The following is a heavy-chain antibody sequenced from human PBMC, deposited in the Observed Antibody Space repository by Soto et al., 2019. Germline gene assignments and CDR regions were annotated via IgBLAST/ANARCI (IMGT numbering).Heavy chain of an antibody. CDR2: ISAYNGNT. D-gene: IGHD3-9*01. CDR1: GYTFTSYG. Sequence: QVQLVQSGAEVKKPGASVKVSCKASGYTFTSYGISWVRQAPGQGLEWMGWISAYNGNTNYAQKLQGRVTMTTDTSTSTAYMELRSLRSDDTAVYYCARDDNDILTGYHYDAFDTWGQGTMVTVSS. V-gene: IGHV1-18*01. CDR3: ARDDNDILTGYHYDAFDT. J-gene: IGHJ3*02.